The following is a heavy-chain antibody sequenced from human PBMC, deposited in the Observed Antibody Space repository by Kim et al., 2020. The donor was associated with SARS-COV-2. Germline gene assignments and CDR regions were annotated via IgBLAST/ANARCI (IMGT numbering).Heavy chain of an antibody. D-gene: IGHD3-22*01. V-gene: IGHV1-69*13. CDR3: ARDNYYDSSGYPSNYYYYYGMDV. J-gene: IGHJ6*02. Sequence: SVKVSCKASGGTFSSYAISWVRQAPGQGLEWMGGIIPIFGTANYAQKFQGRVTITADESTSTAYMELSSLRSEDTAVYYCARDNYYDSSGYPSNYYYYYGMDVWGQGTTVTVSS. CDR2: IIPIFGTA. CDR1: GGTFSSYA.